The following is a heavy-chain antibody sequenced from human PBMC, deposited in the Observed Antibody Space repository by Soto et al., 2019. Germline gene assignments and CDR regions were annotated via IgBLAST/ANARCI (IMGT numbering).Heavy chain of an antibody. D-gene: IGHD3-3*01. Sequence: QVQLVQSGAEEKKPGASVKVSCKASGYTFTTYAMDWVRQAPGQRLEWMGWINAGNGNTKYSQKFQGRVTITRDTSASTAYMELNSLRSEDTAVYYCARAAFWSGSYAFDIWGQGTMVTVSS. J-gene: IGHJ3*02. CDR1: GYTFTTYA. CDR3: ARAAFWSGSYAFDI. CDR2: INAGNGNT. V-gene: IGHV1-3*05.